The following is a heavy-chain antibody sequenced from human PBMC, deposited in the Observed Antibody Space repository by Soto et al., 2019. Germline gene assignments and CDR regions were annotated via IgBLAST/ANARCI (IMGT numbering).Heavy chain of an antibody. CDR3: ARISNYYGSGNYYYYGMDV. CDR1: GGSFSGYY. Sequence: SETLFLTCAVYGGSFSGYYWSWIRQPPGKGLEWIGEINHSGSTNYNPSLKSRVTISVDTSKNQFSLKLSSVTAADTAVYYCARISNYYGSGNYYYYGMDVWGQGTTVTVSS. V-gene: IGHV4-34*01. CDR2: INHSGST. J-gene: IGHJ6*02. D-gene: IGHD3-10*01.